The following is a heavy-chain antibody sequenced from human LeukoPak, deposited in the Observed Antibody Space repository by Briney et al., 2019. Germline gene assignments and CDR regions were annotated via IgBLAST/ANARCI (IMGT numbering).Heavy chain of an antibody. Sequence: SLRLSCAASAFTFSNYAMTWVRQAPGKGLEWVSTISGSGDTTYYAASVKGRFTISRDNSIHTLYLQMNNLRAEDTAFYYCAKDYGDNPFDYWGQGTLATVSS. CDR1: AFTFSNYA. V-gene: IGHV3-23*01. J-gene: IGHJ4*02. CDR2: ISGSGDTT. D-gene: IGHD4-23*01. CDR3: AKDYGDNPFDY.